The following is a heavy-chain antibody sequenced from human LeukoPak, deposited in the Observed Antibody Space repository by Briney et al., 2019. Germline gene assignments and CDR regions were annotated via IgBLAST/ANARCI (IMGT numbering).Heavy chain of an antibody. CDR1: GFTFSSYG. Sequence: GGSLRLSCAASGFTFSSYGMHWVRQAPGKGLEWVAVISYDGSNKYYADSVKGRFTISRDNSKNTLYLQMNSLRAEDTAVYYCANLYSSGWYDGGPTPFDYWGQGTLATVSS. J-gene: IGHJ4*02. CDR3: ANLYSSGWYDGGPTPFDY. D-gene: IGHD6-19*01. CDR2: ISYDGSNK. V-gene: IGHV3-30*12.